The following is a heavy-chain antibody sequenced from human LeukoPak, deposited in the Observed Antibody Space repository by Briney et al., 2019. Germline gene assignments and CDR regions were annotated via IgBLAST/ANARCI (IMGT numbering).Heavy chain of an antibody. CDR2: IIPIFGTA. V-gene: IGHV1-69*06. CDR1: GGTFSSYA. J-gene: IGHJ4*02. Sequence: ASVKVSCKASGGTFSSYAISWVRQAPGQGLEWMGGIIPIFGTANYAQKFQGRVTITADKSTSTAYMELSSLRSEDTAVYYCASMVRGVPRYWGQGTLVTVSS. CDR3: ASMVRGVPRY. D-gene: IGHD3-10*01.